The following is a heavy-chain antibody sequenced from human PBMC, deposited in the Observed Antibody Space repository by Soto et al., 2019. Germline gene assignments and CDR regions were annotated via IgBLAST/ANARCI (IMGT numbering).Heavy chain of an antibody. CDR3: VRQGIGNLHGLVDV. J-gene: IGHJ6*02. Sequence: QVQLQESGPGLVKPSETLSLTCTVSGGSIDGYNCAWIRQPPGKSLEWVGYDYYNGGSRYNPSLESRVALSMDTSKSQFSLQLRSVTAADTAVYYCVRQGIGNLHGLVDVWGRGTTVTVSS. D-gene: IGHD3-10*01. CDR1: GGSIDGYN. V-gene: IGHV4-59*08. CDR2: DYYNGGS.